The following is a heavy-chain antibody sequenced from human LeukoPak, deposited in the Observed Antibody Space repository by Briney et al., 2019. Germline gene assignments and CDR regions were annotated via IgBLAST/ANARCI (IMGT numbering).Heavy chain of an antibody. V-gene: IGHV3-23*01. J-gene: IGHJ4*02. Sequence: SGGSLRLSCAASGFTFSSYAMSWVRQAPGKGLEWVSAISGSGGSTYYADSVKGRFTISRDNSKNTLYLQMNSLRAEDTAVYYCAKDGGGYYYDSSGYNYWGQGTLVTVSS. CDR3: AKDGGGYYYDSSGYNY. CDR2: ISGSGGST. CDR1: GFTFSSYA. D-gene: IGHD3-22*01.